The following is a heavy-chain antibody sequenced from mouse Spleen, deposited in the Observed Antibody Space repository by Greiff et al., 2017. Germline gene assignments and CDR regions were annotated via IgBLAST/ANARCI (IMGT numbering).Heavy chain of an antibody. Sequence: QVQLQQPGAELVRPGSSVKLSCKASGYTFTSYWMHWVKQRPIQGLEWIGNIDPSDSETHYNQKFKDKATLTVDKSSSTAYMQLSSLTSEDSAVYYCARSGGSTVVATGYFDYWGQGTTLTVSS. CDR3: ARSGGSTVVATGYFDY. CDR1: GYTFTSYW. D-gene: IGHD1-1*01. J-gene: IGHJ2*01. V-gene: IGHV1-52*01. CDR2: IDPSDSET.